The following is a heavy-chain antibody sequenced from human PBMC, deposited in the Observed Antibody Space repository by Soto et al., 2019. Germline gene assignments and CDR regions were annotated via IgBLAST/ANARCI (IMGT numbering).Heavy chain of an antibody. CDR2: IYWDDDK. Sequence: QITLKESGPTLVKPTQTLTLTCTFSGFSLSTSGVGVGWIRQPPGKALEWLALIYWDDDKRYSPSLKSRLTITKDTSKNQVVLTVTNMDPVDTATYYCARRPETNYYYGMDVWGQGTTVTVSS. J-gene: IGHJ6*02. V-gene: IGHV2-5*02. CDR1: GFSLSTSGVG. D-gene: IGHD1-7*01. CDR3: ARRPETNYYYGMDV.